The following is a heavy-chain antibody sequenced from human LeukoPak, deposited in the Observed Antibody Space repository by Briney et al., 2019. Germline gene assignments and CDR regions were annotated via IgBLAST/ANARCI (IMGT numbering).Heavy chain of an antibody. D-gene: IGHD6-19*01. CDR3: ARDQWLDY. CDR2: IGTSGNTM. Sequence: GGSLRLSCAASGFTFSGYIMNWVRQAPGKGLEWVSFIGTSGNTMYYADSVKGRFTVSRDNAKNSLYLQMNSLRAEDTAVYYCARDQWLDYWGQGTLVTVSS. J-gene: IGHJ4*02. V-gene: IGHV3-48*01. CDR1: GFTFSGYI.